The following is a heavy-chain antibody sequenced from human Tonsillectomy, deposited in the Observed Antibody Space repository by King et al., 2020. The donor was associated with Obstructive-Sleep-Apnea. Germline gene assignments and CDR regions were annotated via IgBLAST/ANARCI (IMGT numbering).Heavy chain of an antibody. V-gene: IGHV1-18*01. Sequence: VQLVQSGADVKKPGGSVKVSCKTSGYTFTSYGINWFRQAPGHGLEWMGWITTYNGNTDYAKNVQGRFTLRTDTSTSKVYMELRNLRSDDTAVYFCARGGTGWYDDGGQGTLVTVSS. CDR3: ARGGTGWYDD. CDR2: ITTYNGNT. J-gene: IGHJ5*02. CDR1: GYTFTSYG. D-gene: IGHD1-1*01.